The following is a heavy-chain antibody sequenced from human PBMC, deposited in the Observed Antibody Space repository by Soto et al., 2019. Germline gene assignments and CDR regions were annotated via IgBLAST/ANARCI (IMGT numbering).Heavy chain of an antibody. CDR2: IPNTENKK. D-gene: IGHD6-13*01. Sequence: QTGGSLRLSCVASGFTFSSYGMHWVRQAPGKGLEWVAVIPNTENKKYYADSVKGRFTISRDNSQNTLFLQMDSLMSEDTAMYYCARTAGGRVRGALDIWGQGTMVTVSS. CDR3: ARTAGGRVRGALDI. V-gene: IGHV3-30-3*01. CDR1: GFTFSSYG. J-gene: IGHJ3*02.